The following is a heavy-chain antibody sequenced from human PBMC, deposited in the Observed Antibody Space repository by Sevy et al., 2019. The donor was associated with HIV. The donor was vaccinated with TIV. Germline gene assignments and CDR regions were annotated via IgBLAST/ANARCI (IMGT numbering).Heavy chain of an antibody. Sequence: SETLSLTCTVSGGSVSSGSYYWSWIRQTPGKGLEWIGYIYDSGSTNYNPSLKSRVTISVDTSKNQFSLKLSSVTAADTAVYYCARCFYYDSSGLDYWGQGTLVTVSS. CDR1: GGSVSSGSYY. CDR2: IYDSGST. D-gene: IGHD3-22*01. V-gene: IGHV4-61*01. J-gene: IGHJ4*02. CDR3: ARCFYYDSSGLDY.